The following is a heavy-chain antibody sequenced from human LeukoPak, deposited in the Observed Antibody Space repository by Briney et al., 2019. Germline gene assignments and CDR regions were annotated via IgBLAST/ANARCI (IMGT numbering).Heavy chain of an antibody. CDR1: GFTFSTYG. J-gene: IGHJ4*02. Sequence: PGGSLRLSCEASGFTFSTYGMHWVRQAPGKGLEWVAVISYDGSNKYYADSVKGRFTISRDNSKNTLYLQMNSLRAEDTAVYYCAKDYVWFGELLPSDWGQGTLVTVSS. CDR2: ISYDGSNK. V-gene: IGHV3-30*18. CDR3: AKDYVWFGELLPSD. D-gene: IGHD3-10*01.